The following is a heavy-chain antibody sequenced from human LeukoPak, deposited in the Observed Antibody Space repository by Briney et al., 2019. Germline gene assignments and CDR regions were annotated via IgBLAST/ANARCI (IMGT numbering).Heavy chain of an antibody. D-gene: IGHD5-12*01. CDR2: IGAYNGNT. V-gene: IGHV1-18*01. Sequence: ASVKVSCKASGYTFTSYGISWVRQAPGQGLEWMGWIGAYNGNTNYAQKLQGRVTMTTDTSTSTAYMELRSLRSDDTAVYYCARSHSGYLLGVIDYWGQGTLVTVSS. CDR1: GYTFTSYG. J-gene: IGHJ4*02. CDR3: ARSHSGYLLGVIDY.